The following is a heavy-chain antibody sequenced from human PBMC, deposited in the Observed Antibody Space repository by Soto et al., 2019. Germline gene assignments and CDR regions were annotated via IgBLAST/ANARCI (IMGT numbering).Heavy chain of an antibody. CDR1: AYTFTNYG. CDR3: ARGGSGYYYAFDI. V-gene: IGHV1-18*04. CDR2: ISAYSGNT. D-gene: IGHD3-22*01. Sequence: QVQLVQSGADVKKPGASVKVSCKASAYTFTNYGISWVRQAPGQGLEWVGWISAYSGNTNYAQKLQGRATMTTDTPTSTAYMELRSLRSDDTAVYYCARGGSGYYYAFDIWGQGTMVTVSS. J-gene: IGHJ3*02.